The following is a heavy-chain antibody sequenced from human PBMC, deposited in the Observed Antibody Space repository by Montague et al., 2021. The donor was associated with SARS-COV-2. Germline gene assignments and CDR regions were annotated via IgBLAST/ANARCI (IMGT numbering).Heavy chain of an antibody. Sequence: SETLSLTCAVYGGSFSGYYWNWIRQPPGKGLEWIGEINHSGSTNYNPSLKGRVTISVDTSNNQFSLKLTSVTAADTAVYYCARGPTNNIGMVATRLDYWGQGTLVTVSS. V-gene: IGHV4-34*01. CDR3: ARGPTNNIGMVATRLDY. CDR2: INHSGST. D-gene: IGHD5-12*01. J-gene: IGHJ4*02. CDR1: GGSFSGYY.